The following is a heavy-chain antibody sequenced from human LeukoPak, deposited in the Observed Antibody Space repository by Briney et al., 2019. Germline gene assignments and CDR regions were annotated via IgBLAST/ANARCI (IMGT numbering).Heavy chain of an antibody. V-gene: IGHV4-34*01. CDR1: GGSFSGYY. D-gene: IGHD1-26*01. CDR2: INYSGNT. J-gene: IGHJ6*03. CDR3: ARASVGAIDSYYYYYMDV. Sequence: PSETLSLTCAVSGGSFSGYYWNWIRQPPGKGLEWIGEINYSGNTNYNPSLKSRVTISVDTSKNQFSLKLSSVTAADTAVYYCARASVGAIDSYYYYYMDVWGKGTTVTVSS.